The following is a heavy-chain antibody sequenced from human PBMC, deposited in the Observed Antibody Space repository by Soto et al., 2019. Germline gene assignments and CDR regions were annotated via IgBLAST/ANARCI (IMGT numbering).Heavy chain of an antibody. J-gene: IGHJ6*02. V-gene: IGHV4-34*01. CDR1: GGSFSGYY. D-gene: IGHD3-10*01. CDR3: ARGSSIVVRGVGYYYYGMDV. CDR2: INHSGST. Sequence: SETLSLTCAVYGGSFSGYYWSWIRQPPGKGLEWIGEINHSGSTNYNPSLKSRVTISVDTSKNQFSLKLSSVTAADTAVYYCARGSSIVVRGVGYYYYGMDVWGQGTTVTVSS.